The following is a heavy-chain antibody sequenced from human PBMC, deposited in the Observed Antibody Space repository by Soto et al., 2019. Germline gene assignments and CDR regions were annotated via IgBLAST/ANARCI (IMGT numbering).Heavy chain of an antibody. CDR2: IIPIFGTA. CDR1: GGTFSSYA. Sequence: GASVKVSCKASGGTFSSYAISWVRQAPGQGLEWMGGIIPIFGTANYAQKFQGRVTITADESTSTAYMELSSLRSEDTAVYYCARDHERYCSSTSCYNYFDYWGQGTLVTVSS. J-gene: IGHJ4*02. CDR3: ARDHERYCSSTSCYNYFDY. D-gene: IGHD2-2*02. V-gene: IGHV1-69*13.